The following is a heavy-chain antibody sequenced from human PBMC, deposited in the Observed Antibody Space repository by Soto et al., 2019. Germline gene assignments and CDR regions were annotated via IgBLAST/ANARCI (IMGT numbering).Heavy chain of an antibody. CDR3: ARVYYSSYPRYYYYGMDV. Sequence: SECLSLTCTVSGGSISSGGYYWSWIRKHPGKGLEWIGYIYYSGSTYYNPSLKSRVTISVDTSKNQFSLKLSSVTAADTAVYYCARVYYSSYPRYYYYGMDVWGQGTTVTVSS. J-gene: IGHJ6*02. CDR1: GGSISSGGYY. CDR2: IYYSGST. V-gene: IGHV4-31*03. D-gene: IGHD6-6*01.